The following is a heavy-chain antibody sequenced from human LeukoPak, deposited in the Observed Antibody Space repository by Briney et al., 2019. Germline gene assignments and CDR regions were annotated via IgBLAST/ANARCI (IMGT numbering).Heavy chain of an antibody. V-gene: IGHV1-18*01. Sequence: GASVKVSCKASGYTFTGYGISWVRQAPGQGLEWMGWISAYNSNTNYAQKLQGRVTMTTDTSTSTAYMELRSLTSDDTAVYYCAGDRSSSGWYKYYFGYWGQGTLVTVSS. CDR2: ISAYNSNT. CDR3: AGDRSSSGWYKYYFGY. CDR1: GYTFTGYG. D-gene: IGHD6-19*01. J-gene: IGHJ4*02.